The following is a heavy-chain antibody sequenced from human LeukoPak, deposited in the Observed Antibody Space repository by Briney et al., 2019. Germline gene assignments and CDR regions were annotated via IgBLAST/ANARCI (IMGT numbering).Heavy chain of an antibody. CDR2: IYDSVYT. Sequence: PSETLSLTCTASGFSISTYYYWSWIRQPPGKGLEWIGYIYDSVYTKYNPSLKSRVTISVDTSKNQFSLKLTSVTAADTAMYYCPRVLCSSYAYGMEVWGQGTTVTVSS. D-gene: IGHD3-10*02. J-gene: IGHJ6*02. V-gene: IGHV4-59*01. CDR3: PRVLCSSYAYGMEV. CDR1: GFSISTYYY.